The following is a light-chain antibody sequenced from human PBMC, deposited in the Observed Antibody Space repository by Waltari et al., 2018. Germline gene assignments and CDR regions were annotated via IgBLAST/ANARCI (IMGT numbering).Light chain of an antibody. CDR3: SSYTSSSSRL. CDR2: DVS. V-gene: IGLV2-14*03. Sequence: QSALPQPASVSGSPGQSTTISCTGTSSDFGAYKYVPWYHQHPGKAPKLMIFDVSNRPSGVSTRFSGSKSGNTASLTISGLQAEDEAVYHCSSYTSSSSRLFGGGTKVTVL. J-gene: IGLJ3*02. CDR1: SSDFGAYKY.